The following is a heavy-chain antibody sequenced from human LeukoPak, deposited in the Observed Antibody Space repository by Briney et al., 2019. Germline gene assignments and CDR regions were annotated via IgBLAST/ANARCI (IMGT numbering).Heavy chain of an antibody. V-gene: IGHV3-30*18. CDR3: ANRGDYAGR. J-gene: IGHJ4*02. D-gene: IGHD4-17*01. CDR1: GFTFSSYG. Sequence: HPGGSLRLSCAASGFTFSSYGMHWVRQAPGKGLEWVAVISYDGSNKCCADSVKGRFTISRDNSKNTLYLQMNSLRAEDTAVYYCANRGDYAGRWGQGTLVTVSS. CDR2: ISYDGSNK.